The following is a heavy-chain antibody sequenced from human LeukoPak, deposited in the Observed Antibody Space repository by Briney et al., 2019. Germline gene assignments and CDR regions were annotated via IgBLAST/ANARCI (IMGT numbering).Heavy chain of an antibody. CDR2: ISRSASNI. V-gene: IGHV3-21*01. CDR1: GFSFSSYN. CDR3: ARDPEGFGATYFDY. D-gene: IGHD3-16*01. J-gene: IGHJ4*02. Sequence: GGSLRLSCVASGFSFSSYNMNWVRQAPGKGLEWASSISRSASNIYYADSVKGRFTIPRDNAKNSFYLQMNSLRAEDTAVFYCARDPEGFGATYFDYWGQGTLVTVSS.